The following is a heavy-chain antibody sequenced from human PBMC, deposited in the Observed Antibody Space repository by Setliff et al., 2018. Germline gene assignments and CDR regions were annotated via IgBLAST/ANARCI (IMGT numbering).Heavy chain of an antibody. CDR2: IHYSGST. J-gene: IGHJ4*02. CDR1: GDSISGDC. V-gene: IGHV4-59*01. CDR3: ARTRYGLGGRPY. Sequence: SETLSLTCTASGDSISGDCWSWIRQPPGKGLEWIGFIHYSGSTNYNPSLKSRVTISLDTPKNQFSLRLSSVTAADTAVYYCARTRYGLGGRPYWGQATLVTVSS. D-gene: IGHD2-15*01.